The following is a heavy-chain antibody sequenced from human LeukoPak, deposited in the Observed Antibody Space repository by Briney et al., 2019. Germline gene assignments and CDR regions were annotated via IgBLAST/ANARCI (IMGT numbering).Heavy chain of an antibody. CDR2: ISGSGSTI. Sequence: GGSLRLSCAASGFTFSGYEMNWVRQAPGKGLEWVSYISGSGSTIYSADSVKGRLTISRDNAKNSLYLQMNSLRAEDTAVYYCAGAGMVTTFDYWGQGTLVTVSS. CDR3: AGAGMVTTFDY. CDR1: GFTFSGYE. V-gene: IGHV3-48*03. D-gene: IGHD4-17*01. J-gene: IGHJ4*02.